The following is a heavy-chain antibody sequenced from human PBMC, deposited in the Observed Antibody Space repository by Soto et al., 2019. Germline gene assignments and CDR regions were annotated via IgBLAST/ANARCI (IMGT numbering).Heavy chain of an antibody. CDR3: ARDWNDSDYYYYYGMDV. V-gene: IGHV1-69*01. CDR2: IIPIFGTA. D-gene: IGHD1-1*01. J-gene: IGHJ6*02. Sequence: QVQLVQSGAEVKKPGSSVKVSCKASGVTFSSYAISWVRQAPGQGLEWMGGIIPIFGTANYAQKFQGRVTITADESTSTAYMELSSLRSEDTAVYYCARDWNDSDYYYYYGMDVWGQGTTVTVSS. CDR1: GVTFSSYA.